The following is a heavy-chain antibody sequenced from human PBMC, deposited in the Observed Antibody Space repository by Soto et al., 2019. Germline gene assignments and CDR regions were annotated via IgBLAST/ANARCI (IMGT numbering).Heavy chain of an antibody. Sequence: SETLSLTCTVSGDSNSSGSYWGWIRQPPGEGPEWIASIYHGGTTFYNPSLKSRISISVDTSKNQFSLRLTSVTAADTATYYCARVHVMVVAGSTFDYWGRGTLVTVSS. D-gene: IGHD6-19*01. CDR3: ARVHVMVVAGSTFDY. CDR2: IYHGGTT. J-gene: IGHJ4*03. V-gene: IGHV4-38-2*02. CDR1: GDSNSSGSY.